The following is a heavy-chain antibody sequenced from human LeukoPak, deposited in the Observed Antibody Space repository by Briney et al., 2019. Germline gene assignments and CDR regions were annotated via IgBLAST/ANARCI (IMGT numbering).Heavy chain of an antibody. CDR3: ATQIAAARLDY. V-gene: IGHV5-10-1*01. J-gene: IGHJ4*02. Sequence: GESLKISCKGSGYGFTSYWISWVRQMPGKGLEWMGRIDPSDSYTNYSPSFQGHVTISADKSISTAYLQWSSLKASDTAMYYCATQIAAARLDYWGQGTLVTVSS. CDR2: IDPSDSYT. D-gene: IGHD6-25*01. CDR1: GYGFTSYW.